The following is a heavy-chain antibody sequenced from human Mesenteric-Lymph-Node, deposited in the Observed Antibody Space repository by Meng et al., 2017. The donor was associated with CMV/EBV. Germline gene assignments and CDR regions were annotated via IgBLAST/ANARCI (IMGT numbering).Heavy chain of an antibody. V-gene: IGHV3-23*01. J-gene: IGHJ3*02. CDR2: ISGSGGST. CDR3: AKGVDAPPEAFDI. CDR1: GFTFSSYA. Sequence: GESLKISCAASGFTFSSYAMSWVRQAPGKGLEWVSAISGSGGSTYYADSVKGRFTISRDNSKNTLYLQMNSLRAEDTAVYYCAKGVDAPPEAFDIWGQGTMVTVSS. D-gene: IGHD5-12*01.